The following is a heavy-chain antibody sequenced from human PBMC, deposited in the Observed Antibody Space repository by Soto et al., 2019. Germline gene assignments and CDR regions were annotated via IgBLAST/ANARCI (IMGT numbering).Heavy chain of an antibody. CDR3: AKVANYDIVTGYYAHFDY. Sequence: GGSLRLSCAASGFTFSSYAMSWVRQAPGKGLEWVSAISGSGGSTYYADSVKGRFTISRDNSKNTLYLQMNSLRAEDTAVYYCAKVANYDIVTGYYAHFDYWGQGTLVTVSS. V-gene: IGHV3-23*01. CDR2: ISGSGGST. CDR1: GFTFSSYA. J-gene: IGHJ4*02. D-gene: IGHD3-9*01.